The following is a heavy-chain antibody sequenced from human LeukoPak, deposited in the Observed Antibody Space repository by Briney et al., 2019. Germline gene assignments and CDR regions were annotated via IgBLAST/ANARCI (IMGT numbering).Heavy chain of an antibody. V-gene: IGHV3-48*03. D-gene: IGHD5-12*01. CDR3: AKDTVKVTTIRRVPHYMDV. CDR1: GFTFSSYE. J-gene: IGHJ6*03. Sequence: PGGSLRLSCAASGFTFSSYEMNWVRQAPGKGLEWVSYISSSGSTIYYADSVKGRFTISRDNSKNTLYLQMNSLRAEDTAVYYRAKDTVKVTTIRRVPHYMDVWGKGTTVTISS. CDR2: ISSSGSTI.